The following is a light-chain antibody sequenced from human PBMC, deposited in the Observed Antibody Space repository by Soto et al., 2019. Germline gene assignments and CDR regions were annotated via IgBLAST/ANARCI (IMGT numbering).Light chain of an antibody. J-gene: IGLJ1*01. CDR2: GNS. Sequence: QSVLTQPPSVSGAPGQRVTISCTGSSSNIGAGYDVHWYQQLPGTAPKLLICGNSKRPSGVPDRFSGSESGSSASLPITGIHTDDLADYYCQSYDSSLSGYVFGTGTKLTVL. V-gene: IGLV1-40*01. CDR1: SSNIGAGYD. CDR3: QSYDSSLSGYV.